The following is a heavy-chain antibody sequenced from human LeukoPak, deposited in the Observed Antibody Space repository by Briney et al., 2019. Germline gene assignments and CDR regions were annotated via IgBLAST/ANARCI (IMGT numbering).Heavy chain of an antibody. J-gene: IGHJ4*02. CDR1: GFTFDDYA. Sequence: PGRSLRLSCAASGFTFDDYAMHWVRPAPGKGLEWVSGISWNSGSIGYADSVKGRFTISRDNSKNTLYLQMNSLRAEDTAVYYCARDRSSGYGNFDYWGQGTLVTVSS. V-gene: IGHV3-9*01. D-gene: IGHD5-12*01. CDR2: ISWNSGSI. CDR3: ARDRSSGYGNFDY.